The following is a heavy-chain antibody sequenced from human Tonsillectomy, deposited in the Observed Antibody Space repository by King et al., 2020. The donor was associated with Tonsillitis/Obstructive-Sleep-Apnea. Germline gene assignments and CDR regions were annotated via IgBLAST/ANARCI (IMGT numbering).Heavy chain of an antibody. V-gene: IGHV3-23*04. CDR2: ISGRGGRT. Sequence: VQLVESGGGLVQPGGSRRLSCAASGFTFSSKAMSWVRQAPGKGLEWVSTISGRGGRTYSADSVKGRFTISRDNSKNTLYLQMNSLRAEETAVYYCAKGVASYSSGWYYFDCWGQGILVTVSS. CDR3: AKGVASYSSGWYYFDC. D-gene: IGHD6-19*01. CDR1: GFTFSSKA. J-gene: IGHJ4*02.